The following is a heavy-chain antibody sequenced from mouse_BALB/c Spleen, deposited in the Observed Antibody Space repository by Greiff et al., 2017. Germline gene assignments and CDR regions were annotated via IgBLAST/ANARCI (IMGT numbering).Heavy chain of an antibody. CDR3: ARGDYGSSYFDY. D-gene: IGHD1-1*01. CDR2: IDPYNGGT. CDR1: GYSFTGYN. Sequence: EVKLMESGPELGKPGASVKISCKASGYSFTGYNMYWVKQSHRKSLEWIGYIDPYNGGTSYNQKSKGKATLTVDKSSSTAYMHLNSLTSEDSAIYYCARGDYGSSYFDYWGQGTTLTVSS. J-gene: IGHJ2*01. V-gene: IGHV1S135*01.